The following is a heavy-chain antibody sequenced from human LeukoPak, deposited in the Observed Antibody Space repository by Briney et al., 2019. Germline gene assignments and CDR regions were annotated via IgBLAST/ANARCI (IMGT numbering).Heavy chain of an antibody. CDR1: GYSFTYW. V-gene: IGHV5-51*01. Sequence: GESLKISCKGSGYSFTYWIGWVRQMPGKGLEWMGLINAADSDTRYSPSFQGQVLISVDKSISTAYLQWGNLKATDTAFYYCARVPCTGGSCSRTFDYWGQGTLVTVYS. J-gene: IGHJ4*02. CDR2: INAADSDT. D-gene: IGHD2-8*02. CDR3: ARVPCTGGSCSRTFDY.